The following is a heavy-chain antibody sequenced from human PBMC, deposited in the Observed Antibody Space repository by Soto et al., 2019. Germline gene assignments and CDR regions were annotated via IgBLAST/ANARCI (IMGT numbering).Heavy chain of an antibody. Sequence: QVQLQESGPGLVKPSQTLSLTCTVSAGSISSGAYYWSWIRQHPGKGLEWIGYIYYSGTTYYNPSAQSRLTMAVDTSENQFSLKLSSLTAADTAVYYCARGVYSGSGVIWLDPWGPGTLVTVSS. D-gene: IGHD3-10*01. V-gene: IGHV4-31*03. J-gene: IGHJ5*02. CDR3: ARGVYSGSGVIWLDP. CDR1: AGSISSGAYY. CDR2: IYYSGTT.